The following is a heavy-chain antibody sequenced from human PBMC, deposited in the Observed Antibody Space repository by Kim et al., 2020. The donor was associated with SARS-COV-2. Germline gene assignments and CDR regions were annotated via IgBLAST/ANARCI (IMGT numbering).Heavy chain of an antibody. V-gene: IGHV3-33*01. CDR1: GFTFSSYG. D-gene: IGHD6-19*01. Sequence: GGSLRLSCAASGFTFSSYGMHWVRQAPGKGLEWVAVIWYDGSNKYYADSVKGRFTISRDNSKNTLYLQMNSLRAEDTAVYYCARDFLSSSGPFDYWGQGTLVTVSS. CDR3: ARDFLSSSGPFDY. J-gene: IGHJ4*02. CDR2: IWYDGSNK.